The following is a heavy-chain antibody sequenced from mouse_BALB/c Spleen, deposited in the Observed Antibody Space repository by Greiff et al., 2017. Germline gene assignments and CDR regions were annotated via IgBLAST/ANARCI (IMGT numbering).Heavy chain of an antibody. D-gene: IGHD2-12*01. J-gene: IGHJ4*01. CDR3: ARDRRGLRRGSFAMDY. V-gene: IGHV5-4*02. Sequence: EVQGVESGGGLVKPGGSLKLSCAASGFTFSDYYMYWVRQTPEKRLEWVATISDGGSYTYYPDSVKGRFTISRDNAKNNLYLQMSSLKSEDTAMYYCARDRRGLRRGSFAMDYWGQGTSVTVSS. CDR2: ISDGGSYT. CDR1: GFTFSDYY.